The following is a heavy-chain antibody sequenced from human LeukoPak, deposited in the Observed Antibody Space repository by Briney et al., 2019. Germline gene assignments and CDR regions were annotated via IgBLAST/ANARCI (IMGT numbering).Heavy chain of an antibody. D-gene: IGHD6-6*01. J-gene: IGHJ4*02. CDR2: IYYSGST. V-gene: IGHV4-59*08. CDR3: ARHEGKQLVFDY. Sequence: SETLSLTRTVPGGSISSYYWSWIRQPPGKGLEWIGYIYYSGSTNYNPSLKSRVTISVDTSKNQFSLKLSSVTAADTAVYYCARHEGKQLVFDYWGQGTLVTVSS. CDR1: GGSISSYY.